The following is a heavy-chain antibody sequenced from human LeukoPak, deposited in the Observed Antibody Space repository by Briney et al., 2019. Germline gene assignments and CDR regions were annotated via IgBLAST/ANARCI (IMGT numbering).Heavy chain of an antibody. V-gene: IGHV1-46*01. CDR1: GGTFSSYA. CDR3: ARECDYNTACVGDY. J-gene: IGHJ4*02. D-gene: IGHD1-14*01. CDR2: INSLSGRT. Sequence: ASVKVSCKASGGTFSSYAISWVRQAPGQGLEWMGIINSLSGRTTYAQKFQGRVTMTRDTSTSTIYMELSSLGSDDTAVYYCARECDYNTACVGDYWGQGTLVTVSS.